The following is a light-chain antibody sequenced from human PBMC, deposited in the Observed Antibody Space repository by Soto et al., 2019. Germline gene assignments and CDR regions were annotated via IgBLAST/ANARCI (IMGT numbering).Light chain of an antibody. V-gene: IGLV1-36*01. CDR1: SSNIGNNA. CDR2: YDD. CDR3: AAWDDNLNGVV. J-gene: IGLJ2*01. Sequence: QSVLTQPPSVSEAPRQRVTMSCSGSSSNIGNNAVNWYQQVPGKAPKLLIYYDDVQASGVSDRFSGSKSGTSASLAISGLQSEDEAIYFCAAWDDNLNGVVFGGGTKLTVL.